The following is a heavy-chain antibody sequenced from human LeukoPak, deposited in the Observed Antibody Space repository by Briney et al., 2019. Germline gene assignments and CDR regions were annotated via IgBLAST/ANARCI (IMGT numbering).Heavy chain of an antibody. Sequence: SVKVSCKASGGTFTSYAISWVRQAPGQGLEWMGGIIPIFGTANYAQKFQGRVTITTDESTSTAYMELSSLRSEDTAVYYCARGRLMSPGAFDIWGQGTMVTVSS. CDR2: IIPIFGTA. CDR3: ARGRLMSPGAFDI. J-gene: IGHJ3*02. V-gene: IGHV1-69*05. D-gene: IGHD2-8*01. CDR1: GGTFTSYA.